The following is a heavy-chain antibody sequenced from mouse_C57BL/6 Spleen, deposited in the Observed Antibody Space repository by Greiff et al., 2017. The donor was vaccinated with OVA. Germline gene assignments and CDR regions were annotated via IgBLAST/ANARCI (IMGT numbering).Heavy chain of an antibody. J-gene: IGHJ4*01. V-gene: IGHV2-6-1*01. D-gene: IGHD1-3*01. Sequence: VKLEESGPGLVAPSQSLSITCTVSGFSLTSYGVHWVRQPPGKGLEWLVVIWRDGSTTYNSALKSRLSIRKDNSKCQVFLKMNSHHTDDTAMDYCARHDSKEDAMDYWGQGTSVTVSS. CDR1: GFSLTSYG. CDR3: ARHDSKEDAMDY. CDR2: IWRDGST.